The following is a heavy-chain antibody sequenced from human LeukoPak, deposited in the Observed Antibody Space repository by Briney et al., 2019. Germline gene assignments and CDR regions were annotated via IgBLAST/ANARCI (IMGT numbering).Heavy chain of an antibody. Sequence: ASVKVSCKASGYTFSSYDINWVRQATGQGLEWMGWMNPNSGNTGYAQKFQGRVTMTRNTSISTAYMELSSLRSEDSAVYYCARAPDFSYCSGGSCYKGVGFVDYWGQGTLVTVSS. J-gene: IGHJ4*02. D-gene: IGHD2-15*01. CDR1: GYTFSSYD. V-gene: IGHV1-8*01. CDR2: MNPNSGNT. CDR3: ARAPDFSYCSGGSCYKGVGFVDY.